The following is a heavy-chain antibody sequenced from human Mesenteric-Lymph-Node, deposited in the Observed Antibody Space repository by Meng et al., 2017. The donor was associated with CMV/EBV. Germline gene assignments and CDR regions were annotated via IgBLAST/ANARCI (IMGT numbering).Heavy chain of an antibody. D-gene: IGHD4-23*01. V-gene: IGHV4-34*01. CDR1: GGSFSGYY. CDR3: ARHQRWLKSEGGFNY. CDR2: INHSGRT. J-gene: IGHJ4*02. Sequence: WGAGLLKPSEPLSITCAAYGGSFSGYYWIWIRQHPGKGLEWIGEINHSGRTNYNPSLKSRVTISVDTSKNQFSLKLSSVTAADTAVYYCARHQRWLKSEGGFNYWGQGTLVTVSS.